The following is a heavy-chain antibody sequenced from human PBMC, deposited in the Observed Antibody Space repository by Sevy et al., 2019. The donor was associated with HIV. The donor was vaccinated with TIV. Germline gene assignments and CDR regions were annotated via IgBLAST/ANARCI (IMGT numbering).Heavy chain of an antibody. CDR2: IYYSGST. Sequence: SETLSLTCTVSGGSISSYYWSWIRQPPGKGLEWIGYIYYSGSTNYNPSLKSGVTISVDTSKNQFSLKLSSVTAADTAVYSCARVRRYCSGGSCFPNWFDPWGQGTLVTVSS. CDR3: ARVRRYCSGGSCFPNWFDP. D-gene: IGHD2-15*01. CDR1: GGSISSYY. J-gene: IGHJ5*02. V-gene: IGHV4-59*01.